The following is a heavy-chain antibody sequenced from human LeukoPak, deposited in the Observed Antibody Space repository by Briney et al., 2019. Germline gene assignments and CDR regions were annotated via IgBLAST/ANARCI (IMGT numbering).Heavy chain of an antibody. CDR3: ARDQDYGGNSVGFGY. CDR1: GVSISSYY. J-gene: IGHJ4*02. D-gene: IGHD4-23*01. V-gene: IGHV4-59*01. Sequence: PSETLSLTCTVSGVSISSYYWSWIRQPPGKGLEWIGYIYYSGSTNYNPSLKSRVTISVDTSKHQFSLKLSSVTAADTAVYYCARDQDYGGNSVGFGYWGQGTLVTVSS. CDR2: IYYSGST.